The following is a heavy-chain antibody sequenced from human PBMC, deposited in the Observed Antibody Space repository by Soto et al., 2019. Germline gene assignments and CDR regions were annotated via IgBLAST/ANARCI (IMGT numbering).Heavy chain of an antibody. D-gene: IGHD6-19*01. CDR1: GFSFSSYA. Sequence: PGGSLRLSCAASGFSFSSYAMSGVRQAPGKGLEWVSAISGSGGSTCYADSVKGRFTISRDNSKNTLYLQMNSLRAEDTAVYYCAKATVAAAYYYVMDVWVQGTTVTVSS. V-gene: IGHV3-23*01. CDR2: ISGSGGST. J-gene: IGHJ6*02. CDR3: AKATVAAAYYYVMDV.